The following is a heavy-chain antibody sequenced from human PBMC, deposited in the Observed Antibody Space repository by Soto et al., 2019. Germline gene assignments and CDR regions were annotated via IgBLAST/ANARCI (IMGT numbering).Heavy chain of an antibody. J-gene: IGHJ6*02. Sequence: EPLSLTCAVSGGSISSSNWGSWVRQPPVKGLWWIGEIYHSGSTNYNPSLKSRVTISVDKSKNQFSLKLSSVTAADTAVYYCARSQYDFWCGYFTSDYYYGMDVWGQGTTVTVSS. CDR2: IYHSGST. CDR1: GGSISSSNW. CDR3: ARSQYDFWCGYFTSDYYYGMDV. V-gene: IGHV4-4*02. D-gene: IGHD3-3*01.